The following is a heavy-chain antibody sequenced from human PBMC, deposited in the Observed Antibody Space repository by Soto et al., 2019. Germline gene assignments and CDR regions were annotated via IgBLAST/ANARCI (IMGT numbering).Heavy chain of an antibody. Sequence: PSETLSLTCTVSGGSISSYYWSWIRQPPGKGLEWIGYIYYSGSTNYNPSLKSRVTISVDTSKNQFSLKLTSVTAADTAVYYCARLPNSGINPPFDYWGQGTLVTVSS. CDR3: ARLPNSGINPPFDY. CDR1: GGSISSYY. D-gene: IGHD1-26*01. CDR2: IYYSGST. V-gene: IGHV4-59*08. J-gene: IGHJ4*02.